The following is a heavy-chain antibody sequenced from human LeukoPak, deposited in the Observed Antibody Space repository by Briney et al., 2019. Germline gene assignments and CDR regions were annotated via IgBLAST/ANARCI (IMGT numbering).Heavy chain of an antibody. D-gene: IGHD2-2*01. CDR2: IYYSGST. J-gene: IGHJ4*02. CDR1: GGSISSSSYY. V-gene: IGHV4-39*07. Sequence: PSETLSLTCTVSGGSISSSSYYCGWIRQPPGKGLEWIGSIYYSGSTYYNPSFKSRVTISVDTSKNQFSLKLSSVTAADTAVYYCARDPVVPAAAFDYWGQGTLVTVSS. CDR3: ARDPVVPAAAFDY.